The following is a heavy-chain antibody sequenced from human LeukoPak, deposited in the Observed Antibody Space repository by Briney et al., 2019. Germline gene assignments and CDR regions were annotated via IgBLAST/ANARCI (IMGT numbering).Heavy chain of an antibody. V-gene: IGHV4-59*08. CDR2: VYYSEST. J-gene: IGHJ4*02. D-gene: IGHD3-10*01. Sequence: SETLSLICTVSGGSITNYYWSWIRQPPGKGLEWIGYVYYSESTNYNPSLKSRVTISVDTSKNQFSLKLSSVTAADTAVYYCAATMVRGVHTHFDYWGQGTLVTVSS. CDR3: AATMVRGVHTHFDY. CDR1: GGSITNYY.